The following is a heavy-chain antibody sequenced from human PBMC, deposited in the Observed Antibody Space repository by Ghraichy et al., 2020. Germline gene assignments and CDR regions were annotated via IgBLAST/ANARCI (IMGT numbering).Heavy chain of an antibody. CDR1: GLIFSSRW. CDR2: IRQDGSVN. V-gene: IGHV3-7*03. Sequence: GGSLRLSCAASGLIFSSRWMTWIRQAPGKGLEWVASIRQDGSVNHYADSVKGRFIISRDNAKNSLYLQTNSLRAEDTAVYYCATLSGDVSTFDYWAQGPL. J-gene: IGHJ4*02. CDR3: ATLSGDVSTFDY. D-gene: IGHD5/OR15-5a*01.